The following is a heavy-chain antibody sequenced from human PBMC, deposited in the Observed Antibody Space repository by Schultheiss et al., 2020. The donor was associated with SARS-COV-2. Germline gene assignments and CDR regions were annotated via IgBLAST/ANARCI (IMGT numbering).Heavy chain of an antibody. CDR3: AIYTYVGGYFDY. D-gene: IGHD3-16*01. Sequence: SQTLSLTCTVSGGSISSGDYYWSWIRQPPGKGLEWIGYIYYSGSTYYNPSLKSRVTISVDTSKNQFSLKLSSVTAADTAVYYCAIYTYVGGYFDYWGQGTLVTVSS. J-gene: IGHJ4*02. V-gene: IGHV4-30-4*01. CDR1: GGSISSGDYY. CDR2: IYYSGST.